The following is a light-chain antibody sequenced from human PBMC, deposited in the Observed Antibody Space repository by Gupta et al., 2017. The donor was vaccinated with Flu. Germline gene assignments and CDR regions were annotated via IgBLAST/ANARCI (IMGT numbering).Light chain of an antibody. CDR2: GAS. CDR3: QQYSSSLLT. CDR1: QSVSSSY. Sequence: EIVLTQSPGTLSLSPGERATLSCRASQSVSSSYLHWYQQKPGQAPRLLIYGASSTATGIPDRFSGSGSGTYFTLIISRLEAEDVAVYYCQQYSSSLLTFGGGTKVDIK. V-gene: IGKV3-20*01. J-gene: IGKJ4*01.